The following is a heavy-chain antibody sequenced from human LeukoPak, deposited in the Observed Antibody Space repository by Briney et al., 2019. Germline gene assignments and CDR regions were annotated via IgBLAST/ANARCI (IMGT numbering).Heavy chain of an antibody. V-gene: IGHV3-30*18. J-gene: IGHJ3*02. D-gene: IGHD1-1*01. Sequence: GGSLRLSCAASGFTFSNYGMHWVRQAPGKGLEWVAAISYDGTNKYYADSVKGRFTISRDNSKNTLSLQMNSLRAEDTAVYYCAKDSSNWIPDAFDIWGQGTMVTVSS. CDR3: AKDSSNWIPDAFDI. CDR1: GFTFSNYG. CDR2: ISYDGTNK.